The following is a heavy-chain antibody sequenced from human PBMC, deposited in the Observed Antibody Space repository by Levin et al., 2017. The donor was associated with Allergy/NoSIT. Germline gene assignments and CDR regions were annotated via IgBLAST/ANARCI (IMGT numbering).Heavy chain of an antibody. D-gene: IGHD2-8*02. J-gene: IGHJ3*01. CDR1: GFAFSSYW. V-gene: IGHV3-7*04. CDR3: ARNWRSAFDV. Sequence: GGSLRLSCAASGFAFSSYWMSWVRQAPGEGLEWVANTKNDGTEKFYVDSVKGRFTISRDTATNSVFLHMSSLRVEETAVYYCARNWRSAFDVWGQGTMVTVSS. CDR2: TKNDGTEK.